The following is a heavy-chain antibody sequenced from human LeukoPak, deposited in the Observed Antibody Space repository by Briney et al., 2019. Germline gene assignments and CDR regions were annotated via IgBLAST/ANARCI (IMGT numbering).Heavy chain of an antibody. CDR1: GFSSSSSA. J-gene: IGHJ4*02. D-gene: IGHD3-9*01. V-gene: IGHV3-23*01. CDR3: AGYDILTGYFPRDY. Sequence: GGSLRLSCEASGFSSSSSAMCWVRQAPGKGLEWVSAMSGSGGSTYYADSVKGRFTISRDNSKNTLYLQMNSLRVEDTAVYHCAGYDILTGYFPRDYWGQGTLVTVSS. CDR2: MSGSGGST.